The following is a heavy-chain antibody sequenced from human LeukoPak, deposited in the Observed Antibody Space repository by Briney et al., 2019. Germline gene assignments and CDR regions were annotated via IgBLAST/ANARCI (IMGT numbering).Heavy chain of an antibody. D-gene: IGHD4-17*01. CDR3: ARANGDYGVVSENWFDP. J-gene: IGHJ5*02. CDR2: IYYSGST. Sequence: SETLSLTCTVSGGSISSSSYHWGWIRQPPGKGLEWIGSIYYSGSTNYNPSLKSRVTMSVDTSKNQFSLKLSSVTAADTAVYYCARANGDYGVVSENWFDPWGQGTLVTVSS. CDR1: GGSISSSSYH. V-gene: IGHV4-39*07.